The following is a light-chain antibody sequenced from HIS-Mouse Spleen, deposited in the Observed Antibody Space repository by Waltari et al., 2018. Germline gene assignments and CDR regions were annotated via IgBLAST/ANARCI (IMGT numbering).Light chain of an antibody. J-gene: IGLJ2*01. CDR2: EDS. CDR1: ALQKKY. Sequence: SDELTQPPSVSVSPGQTARITCSGDALQKKYAYWYQQKSGQAPVLVIYEDSKRPSGIPERFSGSSSGTMATLTISGAQVEDEADYYCYSTDSSGNHRVFGGGTKLTVL. CDR3: YSTDSSGNHRV. V-gene: IGLV3-10*01.